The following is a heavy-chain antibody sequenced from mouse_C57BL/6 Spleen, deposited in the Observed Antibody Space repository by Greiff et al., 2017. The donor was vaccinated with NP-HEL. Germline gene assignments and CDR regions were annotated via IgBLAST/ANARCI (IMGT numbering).Heavy chain of an antibody. CDR2: IDPEDGDT. CDR1: GFNITDYY. J-gene: IGHJ3*01. D-gene: IGHD2-1*01. CDR3: ARGGSYGNYEAD. V-gene: IGHV14-2*01. Sequence: VQLQQSGAELVKPGASVKLSCTASGFNITDYYMHWVKQRTEQGLEWIGRIDPEDGDTKYAPKFQGKATITAATSSNTAYLQLSSLTSEDTAVYYGARGGSYGNYEADWGQGTLVTVSA.